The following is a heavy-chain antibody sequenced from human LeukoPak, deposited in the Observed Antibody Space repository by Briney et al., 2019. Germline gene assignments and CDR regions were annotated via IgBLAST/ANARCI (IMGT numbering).Heavy chain of an antibody. V-gene: IGHV5-10-1*01. CDR1: GYIFTSYW. CDR2: IDPSDSYT. Sequence: GESLQIYCKGSGYIFTSYWISWVRQRPGKGLEWMGRIDPSDSYTNYSPSFQGHVTISADKSISTAYLQWSSLKASDTAMYYCAVLGYCSSTSCYHYFDYWGQGTLVTVSS. CDR3: AVLGYCSSTSCYHYFDY. D-gene: IGHD2-2*01. J-gene: IGHJ4*02.